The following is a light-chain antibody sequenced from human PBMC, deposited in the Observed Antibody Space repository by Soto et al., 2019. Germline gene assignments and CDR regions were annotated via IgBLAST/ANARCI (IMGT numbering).Light chain of an antibody. CDR2: EGH. Sequence: QSALAQPASVSGSPGQSITISCTGTSGFVGSFSLVSWYQQHPGKAPKVMISEGHRRPSGVPDRFSGSKSGITASLSISGLQPEDEADYYCTSYSSSSPVLFGGGTKLTVL. CDR1: SGFVGSFSL. J-gene: IGLJ2*01. V-gene: IGLV2-14*02. CDR3: TSYSSSSPVL.